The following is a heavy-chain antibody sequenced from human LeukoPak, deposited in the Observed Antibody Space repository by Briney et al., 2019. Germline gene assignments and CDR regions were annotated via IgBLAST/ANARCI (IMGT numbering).Heavy chain of an antibody. CDR1: GGSISGYY. J-gene: IGHJ4*02. CDR3: ARERSSSGTAFDY. D-gene: IGHD5-18*01. CDR2: IYTSGST. Sequence: PSETLSLTCTVSGGSISGYYWSWIRQPAGKGLEWIGRIYTSGSTNYNPSLKSRVTMSVDTSKNQFSLKLSSVTAADTAVYYCARERSSSGTAFDYWGQGTLVTVSS. V-gene: IGHV4-4*07.